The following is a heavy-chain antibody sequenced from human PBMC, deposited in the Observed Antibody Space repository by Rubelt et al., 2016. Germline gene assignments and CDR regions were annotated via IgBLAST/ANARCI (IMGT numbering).Heavy chain of an antibody. D-gene: IGHD5-12*01. CDR1: GGSISSTNYY. CDR3: ARQSDSGYDWGLDY. CDR2: IYYTGTT. V-gene: IGHV4-39*01. Sequence: QLQLQESGPGLVKPSETLSLTCTVSGGSISSTNYYWGWIRQPPGKGLEWIGNIYYTGTTYYNPSLKSRVTISVDTSKNQFSLKVSSVTAADTAVYYCARQSDSGYDWGLDYWGQGTLVTVSS. J-gene: IGHJ4*02.